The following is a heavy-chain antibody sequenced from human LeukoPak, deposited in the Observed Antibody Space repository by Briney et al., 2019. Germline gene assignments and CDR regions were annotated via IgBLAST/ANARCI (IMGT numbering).Heavy chain of an antibody. V-gene: IGHV4-39*01. Sequence: SETLSLTCTVSGVSISSSNSYWGWIRQPPGKGLEWIGSIYYSGSTYYNPSLKSRVTISVDTSKNQFSLKLDSVTAADTAVYYCAKGTSSGWYYFDYWGQGTLVTVSS. J-gene: IGHJ4*02. CDR1: GVSISSSNSY. CDR3: AKGTSSGWYYFDY. D-gene: IGHD6-19*01. CDR2: IYYSGST.